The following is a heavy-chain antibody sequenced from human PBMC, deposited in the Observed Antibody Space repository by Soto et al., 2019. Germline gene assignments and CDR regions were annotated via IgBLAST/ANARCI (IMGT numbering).Heavy chain of an antibody. CDR2: ISYDGSNK. V-gene: IGHV3-30*18. J-gene: IGHJ4*02. CDR3: AKVGYSSKVYLGYYFDY. CDR1: GFTFSSYG. D-gene: IGHD6-19*01. Sequence: PGGSLRLSCAASGFTFSSYGMHWVRQAPGKGLEWVAVISYDGSNKYYADSVKGRFTISRDNSKNTLYLQMNSLRAEDTAVYYCAKVGYSSKVYLGYYFDYWGQGTLVTVSS.